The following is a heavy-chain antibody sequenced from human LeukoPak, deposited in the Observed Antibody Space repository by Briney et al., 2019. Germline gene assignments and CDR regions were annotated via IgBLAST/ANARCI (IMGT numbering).Heavy chain of an antibody. CDR1: GSTFSDYY. CDR3: QQLTRGY. J-gene: IGHJ4*02. CDR2: INPKSGAT. Sequence: ASVKVSCKASGSTFSDYYLHWVRQPPGQGLEWMGSINPKSGATTYAQKFQGRVTMTRDTSIITAYLELSRLTSDDTAVYYCQQLTRGYWGQGTLVTVSS. D-gene: IGHD1-1*01. V-gene: IGHV1-2*02.